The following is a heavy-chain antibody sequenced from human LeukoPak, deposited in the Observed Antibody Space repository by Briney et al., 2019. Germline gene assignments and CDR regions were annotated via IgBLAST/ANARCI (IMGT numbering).Heavy chain of an antibody. J-gene: IGHJ4*02. D-gene: IGHD2-15*01. V-gene: IGHV4-59*08. CDR2: IYYSGST. CDR1: GGSISSYY. Sequence: PSETLSLTCTVSGGSISSYYWSWIRQPPGKGLEWIGYIYYSGSTNYNPSLKSRVTISVDTSKNQFSLKLSSVTAADTAVYYCARSGYCSGGSCPFDYWGQGTLVTVSS. CDR3: ARSGYCSGGSCPFDY.